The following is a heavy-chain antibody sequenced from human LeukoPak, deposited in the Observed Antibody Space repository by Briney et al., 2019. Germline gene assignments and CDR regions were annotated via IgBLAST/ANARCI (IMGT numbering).Heavy chain of an antibody. J-gene: IGHJ3*02. V-gene: IGHV1-24*01. CDR2: FDREDGET. CDR1: GYTLTELS. Sequence: ASVKVSCKVSGYTLTELSMHWVRQAPGKGLEWMGGFDREDGETIYAQKFQGRVTMTADTSTDIAYMELSSLRSEDTAVYYCATEAYYYDSGGIKGPAFDIWGQGTMVTVSS. CDR3: ATEAYYYDSGGIKGPAFDI. D-gene: IGHD3-22*01.